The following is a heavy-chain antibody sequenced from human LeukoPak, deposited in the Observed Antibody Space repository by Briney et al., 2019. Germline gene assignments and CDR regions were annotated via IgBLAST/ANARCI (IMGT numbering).Heavy chain of an antibody. D-gene: IGHD6-19*01. J-gene: IGHJ4*02. CDR2: ISAYNGNT. CDR3: ARDLGVAVAGLGGY. CDR1: GYTFTSCG. V-gene: IGHV1-18*04. Sequence: ASVKVSCKASGYTFTSCGISWVRQAPRQGLEWMGWISAYNGNTNYAQKLQGRITMTTDTSTNTAYMELRSLRSDDTAVYYCARDLGVAVAGLGGYWGQGTLVTVSS.